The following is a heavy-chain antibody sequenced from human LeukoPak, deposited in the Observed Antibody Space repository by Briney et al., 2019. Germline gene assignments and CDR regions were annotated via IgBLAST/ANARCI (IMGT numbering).Heavy chain of an antibody. CDR2: ISAGGGST. Sequence: PGGSLRLSCAASGFTFYTYAMSWVRQAPGKGLEWVSTISAGGGSTYYADSVKGRFTISRDNSKNTLYLQMNSLRAEDTAVYYCAIDSYYDFWSGYGGDYFDYWGQGTLVTVSS. CDR1: GFTFYTYA. J-gene: IGHJ4*02. V-gene: IGHV3-23*01. CDR3: AIDSYYDFWSGYGGDYFDY. D-gene: IGHD3-3*01.